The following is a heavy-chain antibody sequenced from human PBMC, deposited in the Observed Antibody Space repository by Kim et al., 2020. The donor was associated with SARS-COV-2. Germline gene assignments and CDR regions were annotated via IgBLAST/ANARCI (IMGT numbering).Heavy chain of an antibody. J-gene: IGHJ4*02. V-gene: IGHV6-1*01. CDR1: GDSVSSDSAA. CDR3: ARDHKYSIDY. D-gene: IGHD5-12*01. CDR2: TYYRSKWYY. Sequence: SQTLSLTCVISGDSVSSDSAAWNWIRQSPSRGLEWLGRTYYRSKWYYDYADSVKSRITINPDTSKNQFSLQLKSVTPEDTAMYYCARDHKYSIDYWGQGTLVTVS.